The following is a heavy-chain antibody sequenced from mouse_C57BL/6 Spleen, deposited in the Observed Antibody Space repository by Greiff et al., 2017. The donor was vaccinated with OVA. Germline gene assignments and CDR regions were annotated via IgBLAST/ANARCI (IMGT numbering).Heavy chain of an antibody. CDR1: GYTFTTYP. D-gene: IGHD1-1*01. V-gene: IGHV1-47*01. CDR3: ATGYYGSRHDYYAMDY. J-gene: IGHJ4*01. Sequence: QVQLKESGAELVKPGASVKMSCKASGYTFTTYPIEWMKQNHGKSLEWIGHFHPYNDDTKYNEQFKGKATLTVEKSSSTVYLELSRLTSADSAVYDGATGYYGSRHDYYAMDYWGQGTSVTVSA. CDR2: FHPYNDDT.